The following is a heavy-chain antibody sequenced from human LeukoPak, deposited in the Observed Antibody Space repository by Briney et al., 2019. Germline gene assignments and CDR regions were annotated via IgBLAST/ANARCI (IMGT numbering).Heavy chain of an antibody. D-gene: IGHD3-3*01. Sequence: GGSLRLPCAASGFTFSSYWMHWVRQAPGKGLVWVSRINSDGSSTSYADSVKGRFTISRDNAKNTLYLQMNSLRAEDTAVYYCARVYYDFWSGYSDYWGQGTLVTVSS. CDR2: INSDGSST. V-gene: IGHV3-74*01. J-gene: IGHJ4*02. CDR3: ARVYYDFWSGYSDY. CDR1: GFTFSSYW.